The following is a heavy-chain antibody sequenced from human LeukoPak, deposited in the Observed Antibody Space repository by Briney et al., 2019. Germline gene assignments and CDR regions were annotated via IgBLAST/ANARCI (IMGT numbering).Heavy chain of an antibody. CDR3: ARDYAGSPDY. J-gene: IGHJ4*02. CDR2: INGDGSTT. D-gene: IGHD3-10*01. CDR1: GFTFSIYW. V-gene: IGHV3-74*03. Sequence: AGGSLRLSCTASGFTFSIYWINWVRQSPGKGLVWVALINGDGSTTTHADSVKGRFTISRDNAKNTAYLQMNSLRDEDTAVYFCARDYAGSPDYWGQGTLVTVSA.